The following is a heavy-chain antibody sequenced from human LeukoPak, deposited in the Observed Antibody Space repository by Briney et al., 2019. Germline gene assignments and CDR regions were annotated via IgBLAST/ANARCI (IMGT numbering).Heavy chain of an antibody. D-gene: IGHD3-10*01. Sequence: ASVKVSCKASGYTFTGYYMHWVRPAPGQGLEWMGWINPNSGGTNYAQKFQGRVTMTRDTSISTAYMELSRLRSDDTAVYYCARGRTSYYYGSGSQPPPDYWGQGTLVTVS. J-gene: IGHJ4*02. CDR3: ARGRTSYYYGSGSQPPPDY. CDR1: GYTFTGYY. V-gene: IGHV1-2*02. CDR2: INPNSGGT.